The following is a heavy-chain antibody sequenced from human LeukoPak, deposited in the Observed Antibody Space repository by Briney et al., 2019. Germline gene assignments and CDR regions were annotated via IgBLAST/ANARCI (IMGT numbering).Heavy chain of an antibody. D-gene: IGHD6-6*01. J-gene: IGHJ4*02. CDR2: ISSSSSYI. CDR3: ARDLRAIAARSGDY. Sequence: GRSLRLSCAASGFTFSSYSMNWVRQAPGKGLEWVSSISSSSSYIYYADSVKGRFTISRDNAKNSLYLQMNSLRAEDTAVYYCARDLRAIAARSGDYWGQGTLVTVSS. CDR1: GFTFSSYS. V-gene: IGHV3-21*01.